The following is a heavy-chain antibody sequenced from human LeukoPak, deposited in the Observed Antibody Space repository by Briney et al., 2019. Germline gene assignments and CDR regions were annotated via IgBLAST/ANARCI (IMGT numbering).Heavy chain of an antibody. J-gene: IGHJ4*02. CDR1: GLTFSSDA. Sequence: PGGSVRLSCAASGLTFSSDAISWVRQAPGKGLEWVSGISGSGGSTYYADSVKGRFTIFRDNSKNTLYLQMNSLRAEDTAVYHCANGWSPDYWGRGTLVTVSS. V-gene: IGHV3-23*01. CDR3: ANGWSPDY. D-gene: IGHD2-15*01. CDR2: ISGSGGST.